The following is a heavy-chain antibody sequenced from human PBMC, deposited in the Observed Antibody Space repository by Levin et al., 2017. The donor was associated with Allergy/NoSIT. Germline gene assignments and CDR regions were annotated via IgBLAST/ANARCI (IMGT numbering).Heavy chain of an antibody. CDR2: ISGSGGST. Sequence: GGSLRLSCAASGFTFSSYAMSWVRQAPGKGLEWVSAISGSGGSTYYADSVKGRFTISRDNSKNTLYLQMNSLRAEDTAVYYCAKDPAGGYYYDSSGPFDYWGQGTLVTVSS. V-gene: IGHV3-23*01. J-gene: IGHJ4*02. D-gene: IGHD3-22*01. CDR1: GFTFSSYA. CDR3: AKDPAGGYYYDSSGPFDY.